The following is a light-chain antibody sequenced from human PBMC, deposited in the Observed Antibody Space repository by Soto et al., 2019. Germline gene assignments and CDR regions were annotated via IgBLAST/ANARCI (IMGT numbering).Light chain of an antibody. CDR3: QQYYNSPLT. V-gene: IGKV3-15*01. CDR2: GTF. Sequence: ELVMTQSPATLSVSPGERATLSCRASQSFSSNVAWYSQKPGQAPRLLIYGTFTRATGIRARFSGSGAGTECTLTISSLQSEDVAVDYCQQYYNSPLTFGGGTKVDIK. CDR1: QSFSSN. J-gene: IGKJ4*01.